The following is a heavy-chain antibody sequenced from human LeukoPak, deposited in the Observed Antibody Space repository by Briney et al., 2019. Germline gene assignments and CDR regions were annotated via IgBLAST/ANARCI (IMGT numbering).Heavy chain of an antibody. CDR1: GYTFTSYG. CDR3: ARDPMITFGGVIDSGAFDI. V-gene: IGHV1-18*04. Sequence: ASVKVSCKASGYTFTSYGISWVRQAPGQGLEWMGWISAYNGNTNYAQKLQGRVTMTTDTSTSTAYMELRSLRSDDTAVYYCARDPMITFGGVIDSGAFDIWGQGTMVTVSS. D-gene: IGHD3-16*02. J-gene: IGHJ3*02. CDR2: ISAYNGNT.